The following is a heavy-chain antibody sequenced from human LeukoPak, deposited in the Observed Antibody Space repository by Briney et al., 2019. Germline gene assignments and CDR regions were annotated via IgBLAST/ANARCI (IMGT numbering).Heavy chain of an antibody. V-gene: IGHV1-69*06. CDR1: GGTFSSYA. CDR3: ARDPGYCSSTSCRREYYFDY. J-gene: IGHJ4*02. Sequence: SVKVSCKASGGTFSSYAISWVRQAPGQGLEWMGGIIPIFGTANYAQKFQGRVTITADKSTSTAYMELSSLRSEDTAVYYCARDPGYCSSTSCRREYYFDYWGQGALVTVSS. D-gene: IGHD2-2*01. CDR2: IIPIFGTA.